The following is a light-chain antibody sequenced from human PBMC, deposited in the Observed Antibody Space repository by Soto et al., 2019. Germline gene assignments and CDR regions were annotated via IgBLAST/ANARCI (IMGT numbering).Light chain of an antibody. V-gene: IGLV2-14*01. J-gene: IGLJ3*02. CDR2: KVS. Sequence: QSVLPQPDSGSGSPRQSITISCTGTSRDVGDGDFVSWYQQRPGNAPKHMIYKVSNRPSGVSNRFSGSKSGNTASLTISGLQAEDEADYYCCSYTRSYTWVFGGRTKLTVL. CDR3: CSYTRSYTWV. CDR1: SRDVGDGDF.